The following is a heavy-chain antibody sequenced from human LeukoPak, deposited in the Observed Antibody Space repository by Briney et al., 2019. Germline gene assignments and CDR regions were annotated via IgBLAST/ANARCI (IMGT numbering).Heavy chain of an antibody. CDR3: ARARDGYNYGLWYFQH. CDR2: IIPIFGTA. J-gene: IGHJ1*01. CDR1: GGTFSSYA. V-gene: IGHV1-69*13. Sequence: SVKVSCKSSGGTFSSYAISWVRQAPGQGLEWMEGIIPIFGTANYAQKFQGRVTITADESTSTPYMELSSLRPEDTAVYYCARARDGYNYGLWYFQHWGQGTLVTVSS. D-gene: IGHD5-24*01.